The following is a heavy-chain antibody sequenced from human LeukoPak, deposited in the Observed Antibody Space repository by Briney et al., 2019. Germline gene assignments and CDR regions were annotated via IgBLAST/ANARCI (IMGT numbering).Heavy chain of an antibody. Sequence: ASVKVSCKASGYTFTRYYMSWVRQAPGQGLEWMGIIIPGGGSTSYAQKFQGRLTMIRDMSTSTVYMELSSLRSEDTAVYYCAREGYCSGGSCYSFDYWGQGTLVTVSS. CDR3: AREGYCSGGSCYSFDY. J-gene: IGHJ4*02. CDR2: IIPGGGST. D-gene: IGHD2-15*01. CDR1: GYTFTRYY. V-gene: IGHV1-46*01.